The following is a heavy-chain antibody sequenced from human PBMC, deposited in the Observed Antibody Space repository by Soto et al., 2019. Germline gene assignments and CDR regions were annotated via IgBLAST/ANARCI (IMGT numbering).Heavy chain of an antibody. CDR2: IIPILGIA. J-gene: IGHJ6*03. CDR3: ARDRGYCSSTSCYADSPSYYYYMDV. D-gene: IGHD2-2*01. Sequence: QVQLVQSGAEVKKPGSSVKVSCKASGGTFSSYTISWVRQAPGQGLEWMGRIIPILGIANYAQKFQGRVTITADKSTSTAYMELSSLRSEDTAVYYCARDRGYCSSTSCYADSPSYYYYMDVWGKGTTVTVSS. V-gene: IGHV1-69*08. CDR1: GGTFSSYT.